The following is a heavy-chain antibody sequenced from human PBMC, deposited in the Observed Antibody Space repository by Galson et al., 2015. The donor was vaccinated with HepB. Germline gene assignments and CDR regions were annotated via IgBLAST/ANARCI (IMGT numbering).Heavy chain of an antibody. CDR3: AKDRMTRSEGGSSGWYVYYYYMDV. V-gene: IGHV3-23*01. D-gene: IGHD6-19*01. Sequence: SLRLSCAASGFTFSSYAMSWVRQAPGKGLEWVSAISGSGGSTYYADSVKGRFTISRDNSKNTLYLQMNSLRAEDTAVYYCAKDRMTRSEGGSSGWYVYYYYMDVWGKGTTVTVSS. J-gene: IGHJ6*03. CDR2: ISGSGGST. CDR1: GFTFSSYA.